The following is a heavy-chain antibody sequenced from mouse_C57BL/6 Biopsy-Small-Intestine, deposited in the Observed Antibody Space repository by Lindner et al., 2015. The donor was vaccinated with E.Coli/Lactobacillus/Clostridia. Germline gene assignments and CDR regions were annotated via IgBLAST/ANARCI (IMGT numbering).Heavy chain of an antibody. V-gene: IGHV1-82*01. CDR2: IYPGDGDT. Sequence: VQLQESGPELVKPGASVKISCKASGYAFSGSWMNWVQQRPGKGLEWIGRIYPGDGDTNYNGKFKGKATLTADRSSSTAYMQLSSLTSEDSAVYFCTRGLFDYAMDYWGQGTSVTVSS. D-gene: IGHD3-1*01. CDR1: GYAFSGSW. CDR3: TRGLFDYAMDY. J-gene: IGHJ4*01.